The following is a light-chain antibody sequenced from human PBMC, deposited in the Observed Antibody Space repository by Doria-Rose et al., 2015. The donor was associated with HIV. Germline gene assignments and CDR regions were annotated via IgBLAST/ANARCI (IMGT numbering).Light chain of an antibody. CDR2: NAV. CDR1: QSIGDK. V-gene: IGKV3-15*01. Sequence: SPATLSVSPGERATLSCRASQSIGDKLAWYQQKPGQAPRPLLYNAVTRAAGIPDRFSGSGFGTEFTLTIGSLQSDDFVVYYCQQYNDWPPETFGQGTKVEIK. J-gene: IGKJ1*01. CDR3: QQYNDWPPET.